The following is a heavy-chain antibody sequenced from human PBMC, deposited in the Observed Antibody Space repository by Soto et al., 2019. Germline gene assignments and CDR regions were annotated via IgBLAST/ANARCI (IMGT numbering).Heavy chain of an antibody. CDR1: GFTFDDFG. CDR3: ARPVAARSWHYLDY. Sequence: GGSLRLSCAASGFTFDDFGMTWVRQVPGKGLEWVSAINWSGDDTVYADSVKGRFTISRDNAKNSLYLQMNSLRADDTALYYCARPVAARSWHYLDYWGRGTLVTVSS. V-gene: IGHV3-20*04. J-gene: IGHJ4*02. D-gene: IGHD6-19*01. CDR2: INWSGDDT.